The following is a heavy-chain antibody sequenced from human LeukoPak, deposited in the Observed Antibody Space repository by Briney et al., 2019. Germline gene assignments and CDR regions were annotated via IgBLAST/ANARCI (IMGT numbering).Heavy chain of an antibody. V-gene: IGHV1-2*02. D-gene: IGHD2-21*02. J-gene: IGHJ4*02. CDR1: GYTFTGYY. Sequence: ASVKVSCKASGYTFTGYYMHWVRQAPGQGLEWMGWINPNSGGTNYAQKFQGRVTMTRDTSISTAYMELSRLRPDDTAVYYCARDNCGGDCYSGGFGYWGQGTLVTVSS. CDR2: INPNSGGT. CDR3: ARDNCGGDCYSGGFGY.